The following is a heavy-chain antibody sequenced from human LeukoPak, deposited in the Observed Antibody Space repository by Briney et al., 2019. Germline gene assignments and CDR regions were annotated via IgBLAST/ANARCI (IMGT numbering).Heavy chain of an antibody. Sequence: GGYLRLSCAASGFTFSSYAMSWVRPAPGKGLEGVLAVSGSGGSTYYADSLKGRFTISRDNSKNTLYLQMNSLRAEDTAVYYCAKFMPAAGNFDYWGQATLVTDCS. CDR2: VSGSGGST. CDR3: AKFMPAAGNFDY. CDR1: GFTFSSYA. J-gene: IGHJ4*02. D-gene: IGHD2-2*01. V-gene: IGHV3-23*01.